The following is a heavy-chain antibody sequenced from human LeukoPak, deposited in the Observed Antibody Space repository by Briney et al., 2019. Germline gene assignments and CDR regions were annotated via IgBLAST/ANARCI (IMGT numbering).Heavy chain of an antibody. CDR2: ISYDGSNK. Sequence: GGSLRLSCAASGFTFSSYAMNWVRQAPGKGLEWVAVISYDGSNKYYADSVKGRFTISRDNSKNTLYLQMNSLRAADTAVYYCARDMSYRAVAPQNNFDFWGQGTLVTVSS. J-gene: IGHJ4*02. D-gene: IGHD6-19*01. V-gene: IGHV3-30-3*01. CDR3: ARDMSYRAVAPQNNFDF. CDR1: GFTFSSYA.